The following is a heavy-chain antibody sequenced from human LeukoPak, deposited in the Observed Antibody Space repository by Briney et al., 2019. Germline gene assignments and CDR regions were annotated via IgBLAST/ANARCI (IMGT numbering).Heavy chain of an antibody. CDR3: ARALDV. CDR1: GFTFSDYY. Sequence: GGSLRLSCGASGFTFSDYYMSWIRQAPGKGLEWVAAISYDGSYTYYRDSVRGRFTISRDNSKNTMYLQMNSLRAEDTAMYYCARALDVWGKGTTVTVSS. V-gene: IGHV3-30*03. J-gene: IGHJ6*04. CDR2: ISYDGSYT.